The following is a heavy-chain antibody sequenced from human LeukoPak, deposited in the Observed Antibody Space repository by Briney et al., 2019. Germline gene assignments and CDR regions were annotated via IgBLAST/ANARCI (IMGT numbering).Heavy chain of an antibody. Sequence: GGSLRLSCAASGFTVSSNYMSWVRQAPGKGLEWVSCISGGNTYYADSVKGRFTISRDNSKSTLYLQMNNLRAEDTAVYYCAKERGLGAVDYWGQGTLVTVSS. CDR3: AKERGLGAVDY. J-gene: IGHJ4*02. D-gene: IGHD1-26*01. CDR1: GFTVSSNY. V-gene: IGHV3-53*01. CDR2: ISGGNT.